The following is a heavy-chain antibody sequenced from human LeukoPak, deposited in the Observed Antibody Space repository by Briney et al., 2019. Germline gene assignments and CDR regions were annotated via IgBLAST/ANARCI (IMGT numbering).Heavy chain of an antibody. CDR1: GFTFSSYA. Sequence: GGSLRLSCAASGFTFSSYAMSWVRQAPGKGLEWVSAISGSGGSTYYADSVKGRFTISRDNSKNTLYLQMNSLRAEDTAVYYCAKALSGIVGAGFRFDYWGQGTLVTVSS. CDR3: AKALSGIVGAGFRFDY. V-gene: IGHV3-23*01. D-gene: IGHD1-26*01. CDR2: ISGSGGST. J-gene: IGHJ4*02.